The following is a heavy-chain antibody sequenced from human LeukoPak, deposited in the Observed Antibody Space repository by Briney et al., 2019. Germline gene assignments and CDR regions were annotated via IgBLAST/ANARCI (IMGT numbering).Heavy chain of an antibody. J-gene: IGHJ4*02. D-gene: IGHD3-22*01. V-gene: IGHV3-64*01. CDR3: ARDRGYDTGYFDY. Sequence: PGGSLRPSCAASGFTFSSYAMHWVRQAPGKGLEYVSAISSNGGSTYYANSVKGRFTISRDNSKNTLYLQMGSLRAEDMAVYYCARDRGYDTGYFDYWGQGTLVTVSS. CDR2: ISSNGGST. CDR1: GFTFSSYA.